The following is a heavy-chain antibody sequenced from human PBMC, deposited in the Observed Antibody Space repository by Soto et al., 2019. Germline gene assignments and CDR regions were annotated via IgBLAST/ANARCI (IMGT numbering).Heavy chain of an antibody. D-gene: IGHD2-21*01. CDR2: IYYSGTT. V-gene: IGHV4-28*01. Sequence: VQLQESGPGLVKPSDTLSLTCAVSDYSISSSRWWGWIRKAPGKGLEWIGYIYYSGTTYYNPSLKSRVTMSVDTSKNQFSLKLTSVTAVDTAVYYCARRHIQGPIDYWGQGTLVTVSS. CDR3: ARRHIQGPIDY. J-gene: IGHJ4*02. CDR1: DYSISSSRW.